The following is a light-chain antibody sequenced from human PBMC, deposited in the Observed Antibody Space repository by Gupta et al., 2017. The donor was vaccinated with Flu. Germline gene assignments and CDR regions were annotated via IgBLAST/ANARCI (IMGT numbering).Light chain of an antibody. Sequence: DIQMPQSPSSVSASVGDRVTITCRASQGIGSWLAWYQQKPGKAPNLLIYAASSLQSGVPSRFSGSGFGTDFTLTISSVQPEDFATYYCQQAYSFPITFGQGTRLEIK. V-gene: IGKV1D-12*01. CDR1: QGIGSW. CDR2: AAS. CDR3: QQAYSFPIT. J-gene: IGKJ5*01.